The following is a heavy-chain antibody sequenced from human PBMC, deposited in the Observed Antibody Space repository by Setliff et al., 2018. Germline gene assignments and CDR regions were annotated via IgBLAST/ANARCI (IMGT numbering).Heavy chain of an antibody. CDR3: ARSENCYATHCSPYDY. D-gene: IGHD2-15*01. CDR1: GFTFSTYA. V-gene: IGHV3-33*08. Sequence: GGSLRLSCAASGFTFSTYAMHWVRQAPGKGLEWVGYIFYDGSEKYYADSVKGRFTISRDNAEDSLYLQMNSLRAEDTAVYFCARSENCYATHCSPYDYWGQGALVTVSS. CDR2: IFYDGSEK. J-gene: IGHJ4*02.